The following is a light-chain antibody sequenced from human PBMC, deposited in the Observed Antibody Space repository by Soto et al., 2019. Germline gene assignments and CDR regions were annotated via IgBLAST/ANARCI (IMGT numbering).Light chain of an antibody. CDR2: GAS. CDR3: HQHGGSPET. V-gene: IGKV3-20*01. Sequence: DIVMTQSPATLSLSPGERATLSCRASRSVNNNYLAWYQQKPGQAPRLLIFGASSRATGIPDRFIGSGSGTEFILTISRLEPDDFAIYHCHQHGGSPETFGQGTKVDIK. CDR1: RSVNNNY. J-gene: IGKJ1*01.